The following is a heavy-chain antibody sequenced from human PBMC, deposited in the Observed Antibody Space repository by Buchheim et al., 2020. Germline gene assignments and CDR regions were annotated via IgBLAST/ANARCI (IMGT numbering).Heavy chain of an antibody. CDR1: GYTFTSYD. D-gene: IGHD3-10*01. V-gene: IGHV1-8*01. CDR3: ARESITMVRGVIIPDYYYYMDV. Sequence: QVQLVQSGAEVKKPGASVKVSCKASGYTFTSYDINWVRQATGQGLEWMGWMNPNSGNTGYAQKFQGRVTMTRNTAISTAYMERGSLRSEDTAVYYCARESITMVRGVIIPDYYYYMDVWGKGTT. J-gene: IGHJ6*03. CDR2: MNPNSGNT.